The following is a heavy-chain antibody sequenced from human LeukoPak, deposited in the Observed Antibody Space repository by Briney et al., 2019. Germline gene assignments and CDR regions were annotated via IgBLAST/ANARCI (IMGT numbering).Heavy chain of an antibody. Sequence: SETLSLTCTVSGGSISSYYWSWIRQPAGKGLEXXXXXYTSGSTNYNPSLKSRVTMSVDTSKNQFSLKLSSVTAADTAVYYCAGAKLYYYGSGSYYRGYNWFDPWGQGTLVTVSS. CDR2: XYTSGST. D-gene: IGHD3-10*01. V-gene: IGHV4-4*07. J-gene: IGHJ5*02. CDR3: AGAKLYYYGSGSYYRGYNWFDP. CDR1: GGSISSYY.